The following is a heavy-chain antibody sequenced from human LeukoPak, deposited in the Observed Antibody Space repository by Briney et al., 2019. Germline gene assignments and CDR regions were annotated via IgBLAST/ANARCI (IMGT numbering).Heavy chain of an antibody. CDR1: GVSISSTSYY. J-gene: IGHJ5*02. CDR3: ARRAPPVGCSGGSCLRYNWFDP. Sequence: SETLSLTCTVSGVSISSTSYYWGWIRQPPGKGLEWIGSIYYSGSTYYNPSLKSRVTISVDTSKNQFSLKLSSVTAADTAVYYCARRAPPVGCSGGSCLRYNWFDPWGQGTLVTVSS. D-gene: IGHD2-15*01. V-gene: IGHV4-39*07. CDR2: IYYSGST.